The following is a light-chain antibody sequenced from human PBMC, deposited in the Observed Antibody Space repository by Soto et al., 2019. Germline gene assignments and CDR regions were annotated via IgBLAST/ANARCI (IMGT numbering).Light chain of an antibody. CDR3: EQYNNWPIT. V-gene: IGKV3-15*01. CDR1: QYIGSN. Sequence: EIVMTQSPATLSVPPGERATLSCRASQYIGSNLAWYQQKPGQAPRLLIYGASTRATGIPARFSGSGSGTEFTLTISSLQSEDFAVYYCEQYNNWPITFGQGTKVDIK. CDR2: GAS. J-gene: IGKJ1*01.